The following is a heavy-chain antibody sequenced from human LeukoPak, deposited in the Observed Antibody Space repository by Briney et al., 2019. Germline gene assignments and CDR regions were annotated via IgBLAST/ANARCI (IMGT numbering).Heavy chain of an antibody. CDR1: GFTFDDYA. CDR2: ISWNSGSI. CDR3: AKPAVSYYDSSGYYFDY. D-gene: IGHD3-22*01. V-gene: IGHV3-9*01. Sequence: PGGSLRLSCAASGFTFDDYAMHWVRQAPGKGLEWVSGISWNSGSIGYADSVKGRFTISRDNAKNSLYLQMNSLRAEDTALYYCAKPAVSYYDSSGYYFDYWGQGTLVTVSS. J-gene: IGHJ4*02.